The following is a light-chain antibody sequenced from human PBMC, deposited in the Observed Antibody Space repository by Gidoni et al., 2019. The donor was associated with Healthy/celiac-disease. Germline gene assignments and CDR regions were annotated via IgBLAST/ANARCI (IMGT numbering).Light chain of an antibody. CDR3: QHNYSSLFT. V-gene: IGKV1-8*01. J-gene: IGKJ3*01. Sequence: AIRMTQSPSSFSASTGDRVTITCRASQGISSYLAWYQQKPGKAPKLLIYAASTLQRGVPSRFGGSGSGTDFTLTISCLQSEDFATYYCQHNYSSLFTFGPGTKVDIK. CDR2: AAS. CDR1: QGISSY.